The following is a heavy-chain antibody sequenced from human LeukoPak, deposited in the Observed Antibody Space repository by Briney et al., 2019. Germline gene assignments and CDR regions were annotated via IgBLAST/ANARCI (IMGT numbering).Heavy chain of an antibody. CDR2: IRFDGSNE. CDR1: GFTFSNYA. D-gene: IGHD3-9*01. CDR3: AKGANLRYFDWLHFDY. Sequence: GGSLRLSCAASGFTFSNYAMHWVRQAPGKGLEWVAFIRFDGSNEYYADSVKGRFTISRDNSKNTLSLQMNSLRAEDTAVYYCAKGANLRYFDWLHFDYWGQGALVTVSS. J-gene: IGHJ4*02. V-gene: IGHV3-30*02.